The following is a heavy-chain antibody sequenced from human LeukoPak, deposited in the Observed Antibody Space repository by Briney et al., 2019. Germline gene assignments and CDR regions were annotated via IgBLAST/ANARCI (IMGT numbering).Heavy chain of an antibody. D-gene: IGHD3-22*01. Sequence: ASVKVSCTASGYTFTSYDLDWVRQTTGPGLEWIGWVNPKSGDRDYAQKFQGRVSITTDSSTTTAFMELSSLRSEDTAVYFCTRGRSPGVYYSRRYYYSPYYYWCQGTLITVSS. J-gene: IGHJ4*02. CDR3: TRGRSPGVYYSRRYYYSPYYY. CDR1: GYTFTSYD. V-gene: IGHV1-8*01. CDR2: VNPKSGDR.